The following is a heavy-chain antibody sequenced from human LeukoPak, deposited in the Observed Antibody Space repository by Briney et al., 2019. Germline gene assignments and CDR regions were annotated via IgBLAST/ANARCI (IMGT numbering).Heavy chain of an antibody. Sequence: PSETLSLTCAVYGGSFSGYYWSWIRQPPGKGLEWIGEINHSGSTNYNPSLKSRVIISVDTSKNQFSLRLSSVTAADTAVYYCARASDSSGYYHYWGQGTLVTVSS. CDR2: INHSGST. V-gene: IGHV4-34*01. CDR3: ARASDSSGYYHY. D-gene: IGHD3-22*01. CDR1: GGSFSGYY. J-gene: IGHJ4*02.